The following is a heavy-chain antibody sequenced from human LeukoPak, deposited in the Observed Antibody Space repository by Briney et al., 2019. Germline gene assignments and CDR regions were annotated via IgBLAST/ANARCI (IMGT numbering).Heavy chain of an antibody. Sequence: SETLSLTCAVYGGSFSDYYWSWIRQPPGKGLEWIGEINHSGGTNYNPSPKSRVTISVDTSKNQFSLKLSSVTAADTAVYYCARVQDFDTSAYYLGYWGQGNLVTVSS. CDR2: INHSGGT. CDR1: GGSFSDYY. J-gene: IGHJ4*02. D-gene: IGHD3-22*01. CDR3: ARVQDFDTSAYYLGY. V-gene: IGHV4-34*01.